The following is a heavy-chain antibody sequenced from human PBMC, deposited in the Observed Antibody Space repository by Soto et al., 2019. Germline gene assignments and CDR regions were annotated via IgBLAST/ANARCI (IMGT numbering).Heavy chain of an antibody. CDR1: GYTFTSYG. CDR3: AREGDAADYYYYYGMDV. J-gene: IGHJ6*02. V-gene: IGHV1-18*01. Sequence: GASVKVSCKASGYTFTSYGISWVRQAPGQGLEWMGWISAYNGNTNYAQKLQGRVTMTTDTSTSTAYMELRSLRSDDTAVYYCAREGDAADYYYYYGMDVWGQGTTVTVS. D-gene: IGHD3-10*01. CDR2: ISAYNGNT.